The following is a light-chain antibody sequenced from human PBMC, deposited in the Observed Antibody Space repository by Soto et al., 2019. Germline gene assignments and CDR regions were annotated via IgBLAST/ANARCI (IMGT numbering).Light chain of an antibody. CDR1: QSIGSW. CDR2: DAS. Sequence: DIQMTQSPSTLSASVGDRVTITCRASQSIGSWLAWYQQKPGKAPHLLIYDASTLESGVPSRFSGRGSGTEFTLTISSLQPDDIATYYCQQCNAYSGTFGQGTKLEIK. V-gene: IGKV1-5*01. CDR3: QQCNAYSGT. J-gene: IGKJ2*02.